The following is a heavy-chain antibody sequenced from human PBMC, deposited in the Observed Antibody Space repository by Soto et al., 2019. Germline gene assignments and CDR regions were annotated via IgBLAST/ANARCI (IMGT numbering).Heavy chain of an antibody. V-gene: IGHV4-38-2*01. J-gene: IGHJ5*02. D-gene: IGHD2-2*01. CDR2: IYHSGST. CDR3: ARGDIVVVPAAPMHNNWFDP. Sequence: SETLSLTCAVSGYSISSDYYWGWIRQPPGKGLEWIGSIYHSGSTYYNPSLKSRVTISVDTSKNQFSLKLSSVTAADTAVYYCARGDIVVVPAAPMHNNWFDPWGQGTLVTVSS. CDR1: GYSISSDYY.